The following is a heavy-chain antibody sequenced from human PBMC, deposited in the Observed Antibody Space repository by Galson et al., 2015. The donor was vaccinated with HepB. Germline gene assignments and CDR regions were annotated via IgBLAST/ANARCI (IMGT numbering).Heavy chain of an antibody. CDR1: GFTFSSYG. V-gene: IGHV3-30*18. Sequence: SLRLSCAASGFTFSSYGMHWVRQAPGKGLEWVAVISYDGSNKYYADSVKGRFTISRDNSKNTLYLQMNSLRAEDTAVYYCAKFQEWAVAGGMDVWGQGTTVTVSS. D-gene: IGHD6-19*01. J-gene: IGHJ6*02. CDR2: ISYDGSNK. CDR3: AKFQEWAVAGGMDV.